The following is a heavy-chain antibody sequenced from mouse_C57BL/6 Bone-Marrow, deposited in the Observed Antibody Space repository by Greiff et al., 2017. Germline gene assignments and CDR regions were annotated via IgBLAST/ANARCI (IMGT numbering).Heavy chain of an antibody. J-gene: IGHJ2*01. CDR2: ISSGSSTI. V-gene: IGHV5-17*01. Sequence: EVKLMESGGGLVKPGGSLKLSCAASGFTFSDYGMHWVRQAPEKGLEWVAYISSGSSTIYYADTVKGRFTISRDNAKNTLFLQMTSLRSEDTAMYYCARTYGSSYCDYWGQGTTRTVSS. D-gene: IGHD1-1*01. CDR3: ARTYGSSYCDY. CDR1: GFTFSDYG.